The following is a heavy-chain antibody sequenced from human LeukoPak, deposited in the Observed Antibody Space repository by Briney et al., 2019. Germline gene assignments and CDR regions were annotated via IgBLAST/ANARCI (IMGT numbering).Heavy chain of an antibody. CDR1: GFTFSSYG. V-gene: IGHV3-30*18. CDR2: ISYDGSNK. CDR3: AKDKDYGGNSQCDY. J-gene: IGHJ4*02. Sequence: GGSLRLSCAASGFTFSSYGRHWVRQAPGKGLEWVAVISYDGSNKYYADSVKGRFTISRDNSKNTLYLQMNSLRAEDTAVYYCAKDKDYGGNSQCDYWGQGTLVTVSS. D-gene: IGHD4-23*01.